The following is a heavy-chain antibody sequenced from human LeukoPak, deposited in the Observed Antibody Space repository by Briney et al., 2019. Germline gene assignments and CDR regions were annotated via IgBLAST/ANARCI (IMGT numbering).Heavy chain of an antibody. CDR3: ARALKDIVATYYFDY. CDR2: IYSGGST. Sequence: GGSLRLSCAASGFTVSSNYMSWVRQAPGKGLEWVSVIYSGGSTYYADSVKGRFTISRDNSKNTLYLQMNSLRAEDTAVYYCARALKDIVATYYFDYWGQGTLVTVSS. D-gene: IGHD5-12*01. V-gene: IGHV3-53*01. CDR1: GFTVSSNY. J-gene: IGHJ4*02.